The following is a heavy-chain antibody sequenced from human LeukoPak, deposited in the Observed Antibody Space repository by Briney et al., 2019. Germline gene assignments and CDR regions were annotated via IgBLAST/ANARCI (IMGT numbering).Heavy chain of an antibody. CDR3: ARGEDDSSGYFGLFSNYYMDV. Sequence: SETLSLTCAVYGGSFSGYYWSWIRQPPGKGLEWIGEINHSGSTNYNPSLKSRVTISVDTSKNQFSLKLSSVTAADTAVYYCARGEDDSSGYFGLFSNYYMDVWGKGTTVTVSS. V-gene: IGHV4-34*01. J-gene: IGHJ6*03. D-gene: IGHD3-22*01. CDR2: INHSGST. CDR1: GGSFSGYY.